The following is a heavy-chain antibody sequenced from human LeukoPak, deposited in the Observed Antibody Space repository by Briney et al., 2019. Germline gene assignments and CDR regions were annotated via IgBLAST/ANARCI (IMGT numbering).Heavy chain of an antibody. J-gene: IGHJ4*01. CDR1: GYTFTNYW. D-gene: IGHD3-22*01. V-gene: IGHV5-51*01. CDR3: ARLHYDSSGYPDY. CDR2: IYPGDSDT. Sequence: GESLKISCKGSGYTFTNYWIGWVRQMPGKGLEWMGIIYPGDSDTTYSPSFQGQVTISAEKSISTAYLQWSSLKASDTAMYYCARLHYDSSGYPDYWGQGTLVTVSS.